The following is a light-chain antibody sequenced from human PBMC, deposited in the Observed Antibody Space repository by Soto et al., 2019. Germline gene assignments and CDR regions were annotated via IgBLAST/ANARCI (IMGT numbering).Light chain of an antibody. Sequence: DIVMTQSPDSLAVSLGERATINCKSSQSVLYSSDNKNYLAWYQQKPGQPPKLLIYWASTRESGVPDRFSGSWSGSDFSLTISGLQAEDVAVYYCQQYYSSPYTFGQGTKLEIK. V-gene: IGKV4-1*01. CDR2: WAS. CDR1: QSVLYSSDNKNY. CDR3: QQYYSSPYT. J-gene: IGKJ2*01.